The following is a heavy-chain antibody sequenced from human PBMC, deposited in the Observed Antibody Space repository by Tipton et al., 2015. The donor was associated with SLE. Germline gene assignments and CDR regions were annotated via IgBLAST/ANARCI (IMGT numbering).Heavy chain of an antibody. CDR1: GYTFTGYY. CDR2: INPNSGGT. J-gene: IGHJ3*02. CDR3: ARDYYESSGYSHAFDI. D-gene: IGHD3-22*01. V-gene: IGHV1-2*02. Sequence: QLVQSGAEVKKPGASVKVSCKASGYTFTGYYMHWVRQAPGQGLEWMGWINPNSGGTNYAQKFQGRVTMTRDTSISTAYMELSRLRSDDTAVYYCARDYYESSGYSHAFDIWGQGTMVTVSS.